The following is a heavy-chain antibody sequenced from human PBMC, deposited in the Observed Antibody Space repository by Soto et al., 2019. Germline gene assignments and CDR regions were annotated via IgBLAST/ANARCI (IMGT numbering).Heavy chain of an antibody. CDR3: ARLPPPGLYYYGMDV. J-gene: IGHJ6*02. CDR2: INPNSGGT. Sequence: GASVKVSCKASGYTFTGYYIHWVRQAPGQGLEWMGWINPNSGGTNYAQKFQGRVTMTRDTSISTAYMELSRLRSDDTAVYYCARLPPPGLYYYGMDVWGQGPTVTVSS. V-gene: IGHV1-2*02. CDR1: GYTFTGYY.